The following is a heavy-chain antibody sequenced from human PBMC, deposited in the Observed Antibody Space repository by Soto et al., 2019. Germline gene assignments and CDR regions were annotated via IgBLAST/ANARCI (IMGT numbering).Heavy chain of an antibody. D-gene: IGHD1-26*01. CDR3: AKKDVGGTYFDY. J-gene: IGHJ4*02. Sequence: GGSLRLSCAAAGFTFSNYAMSWVRQAPGKGLEWVSTISGSGGTTYYGDSVKGRFTISRDNPKNTLYLQMNSLRDGDTAVYYCAKKDVGGTYFDYWGQGALVTVSS. CDR2: ISGSGGTT. CDR1: GFTFSNYA. V-gene: IGHV3-23*01.